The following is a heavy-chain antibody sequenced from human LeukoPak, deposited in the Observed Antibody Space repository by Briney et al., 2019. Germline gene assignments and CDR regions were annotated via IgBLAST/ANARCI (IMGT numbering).Heavy chain of an antibody. Sequence: PGGSLRLSCAASGFTASSNYMSWVRQAPGKGLGWVSVMCSGGITYYADSVKGRFTISRDNSKNTLYLQMNSLRAEDTAVYYCARGSRYGSGSDYFDYWGQGTLVTVSS. CDR1: GFTASSNY. D-gene: IGHD3-10*01. CDR2: MCSGGIT. J-gene: IGHJ4*02. CDR3: ARGSRYGSGSDYFDY. V-gene: IGHV3-53*01.